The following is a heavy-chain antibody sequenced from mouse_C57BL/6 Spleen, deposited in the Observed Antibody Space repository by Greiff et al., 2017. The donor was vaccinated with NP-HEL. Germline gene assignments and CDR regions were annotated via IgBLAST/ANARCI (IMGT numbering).Heavy chain of an antibody. J-gene: IGHJ4*01. Sequence: EVQLQQSGAELVRPGASVKLSCTASGFNIKDDYMHWVKQRPEQGLEWIGWIDPENGDTEYAPKFQGKATITADTSSNTAYLQLSSLTSEDTAVYYCTTKGIYDGYYMDYWGQGTSVTVSS. CDR1: GFNIKDDY. D-gene: IGHD2-3*01. V-gene: IGHV14-4*01. CDR2: IDPENGDT. CDR3: TTKGIYDGYYMDY.